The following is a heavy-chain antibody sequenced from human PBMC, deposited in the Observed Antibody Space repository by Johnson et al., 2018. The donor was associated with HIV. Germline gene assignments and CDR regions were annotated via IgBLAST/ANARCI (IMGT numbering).Heavy chain of an antibody. Sequence: VQLVESGGGVVQPGRSLRLSCAASGFRFSTYALHWVRQTPGKGLEWVAFIRYDGSNKYYADSVKGRFTISRDNSKNTLYLQMNSLRAEDTAVYYCARDITAARPSAFDIWGQGTMVTVSS. CDR3: ARDITAARPSAFDI. V-gene: IGHV3-30*02. J-gene: IGHJ3*02. CDR1: GFRFSTYA. D-gene: IGHD6-6*01. CDR2: IRYDGSNK.